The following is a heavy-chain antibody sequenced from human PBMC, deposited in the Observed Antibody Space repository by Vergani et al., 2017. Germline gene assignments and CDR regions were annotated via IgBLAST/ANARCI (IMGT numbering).Heavy chain of an antibody. CDR1: GGSISSYY. CDR2: IYYSGST. J-gene: IGHJ4*02. CDR3: ATIGYRRWGYYFDY. V-gene: IGHV4-59*01. D-gene: IGHD2-2*02. Sequence: QVQLQESGPGLVKPSETLSLTCTVSGGSISSYYWSWIRQPPGKALEWIGYIYYSGSTNYNPSLKSRVTISVDTSKNQFSLKLSSVTAADTAVYYCATIGYRRWGYYFDYWGQGILVTVSS.